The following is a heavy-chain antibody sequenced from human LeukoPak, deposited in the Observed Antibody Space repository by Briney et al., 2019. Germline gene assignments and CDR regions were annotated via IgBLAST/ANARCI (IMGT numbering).Heavy chain of an antibody. J-gene: IGHJ4*02. D-gene: IGHD1-14*01. CDR3: TRYNNDHFDY. V-gene: IGHV3-33*01. CDR1: GFTFGGYG. CDR2: IAYDGSRA. Sequence: GALRLSCAGSGFTFGGYGMHWFRQTPGKGLEWVAVIAYDGSRAFYADSVKGRFTISRDNSKNTMSVQKDDLRAEDTAVYYCTRYNNDHFDYWGQGTLVTVSS.